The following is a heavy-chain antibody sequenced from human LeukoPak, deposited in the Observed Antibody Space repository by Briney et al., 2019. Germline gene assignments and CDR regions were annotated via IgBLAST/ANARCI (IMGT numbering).Heavy chain of an antibody. D-gene: IGHD3-22*01. V-gene: IGHV3-33*01. CDR3: AREVGISMIVSKPGFDY. J-gene: IGHJ4*02. Sequence: GRSLRLSCAASGFTFRSYGMRWVPQAPGKGLEGVSVIWYDGSNKYYADSVKGRFTISRDNSKNTLYLQMNSLRAEDTAVYYCAREVGISMIVSKPGFDYWGQGTLVTVSS. CDR2: IWYDGSNK. CDR1: GFTFRSYG.